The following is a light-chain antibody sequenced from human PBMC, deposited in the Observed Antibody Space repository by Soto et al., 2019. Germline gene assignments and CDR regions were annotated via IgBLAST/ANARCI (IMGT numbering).Light chain of an antibody. Sequence: QSALTQPRSVSGSPGQSVKISCTGTSSDVGGYNYVSWYQHHPGKAPKLMIYDVSKRPSGVPDRFSGSTSGNTASLTISGLQAEDEADYYCCSYAGSYTLIFGGGTKLPVL. CDR2: DVS. CDR1: SSDVGGYNY. J-gene: IGLJ2*01. V-gene: IGLV2-11*01. CDR3: CSYAGSYTLI.